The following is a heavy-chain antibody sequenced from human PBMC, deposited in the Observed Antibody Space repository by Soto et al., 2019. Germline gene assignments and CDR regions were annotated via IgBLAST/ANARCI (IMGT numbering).Heavy chain of an antibody. CDR2: IIPLLGTP. CDR1: GGTFSNYA. V-gene: IGHV1-69*01. J-gene: IGHJ4*02. CDR3: ARGQYDDFVAPFEF. Sequence: QVQLVQSGAEVKKPGSSVKVSCKVSGGTFSNYAFSWVRQAPGQGLEWMGGIIPLLGTPRYTQRFQGRVTITADESTSTAYMDMSSLRFEDTAVYFCARGQYDDFVAPFEFWGQGTLVSVSS. D-gene: IGHD4-17*01.